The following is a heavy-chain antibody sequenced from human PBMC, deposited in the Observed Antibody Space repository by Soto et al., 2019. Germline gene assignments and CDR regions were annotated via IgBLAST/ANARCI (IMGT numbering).Heavy chain of an antibody. Sequence: GASVKVSGKASGYTFTSYGISWVRQAPGQGLEWMGWISAYNGNTNYAQKLQGRVTMTTDTSTSTAYMELRSLRSDDTAVYYCARDRTYYYESSGYSYNWFDPWGQGTLVTVSS. V-gene: IGHV1-18*04. CDR2: ISAYNGNT. J-gene: IGHJ5*02. D-gene: IGHD3-22*01. CDR3: ARDRTYYYESSGYSYNWFDP. CDR1: GYTFTSYG.